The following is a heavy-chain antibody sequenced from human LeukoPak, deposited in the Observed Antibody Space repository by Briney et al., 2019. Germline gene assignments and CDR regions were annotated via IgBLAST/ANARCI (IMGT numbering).Heavy chain of an antibody. Sequence: GSVRVSCKASGYTFSNSWLSWVRQAPGQGLEWVGQINHYDGNRNYVQTLQGRVTMSTDTSTSTPSMEMRSLTSDDTAVYYCVRTKGIDYWGQGTLVTVSS. CDR1: GYTFSNSW. CDR2: INHYDGNR. V-gene: IGHV1-18*01. CDR3: VRTKGIDY. J-gene: IGHJ4*02.